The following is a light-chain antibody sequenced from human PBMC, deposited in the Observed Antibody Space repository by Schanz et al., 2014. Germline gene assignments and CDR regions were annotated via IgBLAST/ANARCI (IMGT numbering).Light chain of an antibody. CDR2: LGS. V-gene: IGKV2-28*01. Sequence: DIVMTQTPPSLPVNPGEPASISCRSSQSLLHSSGYTYLHWYLQKPGQSPQLLIYLGSNRASGVPDRFSGSGSGTDFTLKISRVEAEDVGVYYCMQALQTPVTFGQGTKVEIK. J-gene: IGKJ1*01. CDR3: MQALQTPVT. CDR1: QSLLHSSGYTY.